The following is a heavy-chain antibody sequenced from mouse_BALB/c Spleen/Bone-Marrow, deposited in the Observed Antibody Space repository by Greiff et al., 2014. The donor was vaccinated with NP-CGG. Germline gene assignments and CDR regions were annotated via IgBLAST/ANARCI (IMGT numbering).Heavy chain of an antibody. CDR1: GFSLTSYG. CDR2: IWAGGST. J-gene: IGHJ2*01. CDR3: ARDRGYYKDVGDY. Sequence: VQLVESGPGLVAPSQSLSITCTVSGFSLTSYGVHWVRQPPGKGLEWLGVIWAGGSTNYNSALMSRLSISKDNPESQVFLKMNSLQTDDTAIYYCARDRGYYKDVGDYWGQGTTLTVSS. V-gene: IGHV2-9*02. D-gene: IGHD2-3*01.